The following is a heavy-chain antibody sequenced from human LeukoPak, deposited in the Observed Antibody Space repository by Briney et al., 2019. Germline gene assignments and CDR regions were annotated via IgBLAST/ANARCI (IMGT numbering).Heavy chain of an antibody. CDR2: IDPNTGDS. CDR1: EYTFTGYY. V-gene: IGHV1-2*02. J-gene: IGHJ4*02. Sequence: ASVKVSCKASEYTFTGYYIHWVRQAPGQGLEWMGWIDPNTGDSNYVQKFQGRVTVTRDTSISTAYMELSRLRSDDTAVYYCARGNYYGSGVFGYWGQGTLVTVSS. CDR3: ARGNYYGSGVFGY. D-gene: IGHD3-10*01.